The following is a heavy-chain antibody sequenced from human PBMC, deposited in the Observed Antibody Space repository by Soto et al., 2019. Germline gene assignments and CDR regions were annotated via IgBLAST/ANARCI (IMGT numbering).Heavy chain of an antibody. V-gene: IGHV3-66*01. Sequence: GGSLRLSCAASGITVSGNYMSWVRQAPGKGPEWVSVIYSGGTTYYTDSVKGRFTISRDNSKNTLYLQMHSLRVEDTAVYYCVRGNNYVTHYYMDVWGKGTTVTVSS. CDR3: VRGNNYVTHYYMDV. CDR1: GITVSGNY. J-gene: IGHJ6*03. D-gene: IGHD5-18*01. CDR2: IYSGGTT.